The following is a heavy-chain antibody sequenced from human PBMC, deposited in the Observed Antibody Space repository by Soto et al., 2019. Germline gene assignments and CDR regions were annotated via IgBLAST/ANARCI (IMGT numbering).Heavy chain of an antibody. CDR3: ARNGTYSTSLSHYPGMEV. Sequence: QVQLVQSGAEVKEPGSSVRVSCKASGGTFSNFIMNWVRQTPGQGLEWMGGIVPMLGTPTYAEKFKGRVTISATGSTNTAYMELTSLRSEDTAICYCARNGTYSTSLSHYPGMEVWGQGTTVTVS. D-gene: IGHD6-6*01. CDR1: GGTFSNFI. V-gene: IGHV1-69*01. J-gene: IGHJ6*02. CDR2: IVPMLGTP.